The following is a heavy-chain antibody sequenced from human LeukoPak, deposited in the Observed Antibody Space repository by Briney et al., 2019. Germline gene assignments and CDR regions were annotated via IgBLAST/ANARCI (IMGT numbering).Heavy chain of an antibody. D-gene: IGHD5-18*01. CDR2: INPNSGGT. CDR1: GYTFTGYY. CDR3: ARDWVQGGYSYGYNWFDP. J-gene: IGHJ5*02. Sequence: ASVKVSCKASGYTFTGYYMHWVRQAPGQGLEWMGRINPNSGGTNYAQKFQGRVTVPRDTSISTAYMELSRLRSDDTAVYYCARDWVQGGYSYGYNWFDPWGQGTLVTVSS. V-gene: IGHV1-2*06.